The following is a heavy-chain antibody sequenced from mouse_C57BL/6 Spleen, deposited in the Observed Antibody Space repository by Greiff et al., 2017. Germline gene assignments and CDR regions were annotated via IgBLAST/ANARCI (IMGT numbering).Heavy chain of an antibody. CDR2: IDPEDGET. D-gene: IGHD1-1*01. Sequence: EVNLVESGAELVKPGASVKLSCTASGFNIKDYYMHWVKQRTEQGLEWIGRIDPEDGETKYAPKFQGKATITADTSSNTAYLQLSSLTSEDTAVYYCARGTTVVVKNYFDYWAKAPLSQSPQ. CDR3: ARGTTVVVKNYFDY. CDR1: GFNIKDYY. J-gene: IGHJ2*01. V-gene: IGHV14-2*01.